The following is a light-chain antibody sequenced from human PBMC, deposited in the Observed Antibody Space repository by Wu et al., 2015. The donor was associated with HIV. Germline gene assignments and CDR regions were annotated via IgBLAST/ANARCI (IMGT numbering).Light chain of an antibody. J-gene: IGKJ1*01. V-gene: IGKV1-39*01. CDR2: ASS. CDR1: QNIITF. Sequence: DTQMTQSPSSLSASVGDSVTITCRASQNIITFLNWYQQKPGKAPELLIYASSYLRSGVPSRFSGSGSGTDSSLTISSLQAEDVATYYCQQSHGIPRTFGQGTKVEI. CDR3: QQSHGIPRT.